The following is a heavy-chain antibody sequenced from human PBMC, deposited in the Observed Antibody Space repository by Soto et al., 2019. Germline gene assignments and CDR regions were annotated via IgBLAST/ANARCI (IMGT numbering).Heavy chain of an antibody. CDR3: ARDQIAGAFYYYYGMDV. CDR1: GFTFSSYS. J-gene: IGHJ6*02. CDR2: ISSSSSYI. Sequence: EVQLVESGGGLVKPGGSLRLSCAASGFTFSSYSMNWVRQAPGKGLEWVSSISSSSSYIYYADSVKGRFTISRDNGKNSLYLQMNSRRAEDTAVYYCARDQIAGAFYYYYGMDVWGQGTTVTVSS. D-gene: IGHD1-26*01. V-gene: IGHV3-21*01.